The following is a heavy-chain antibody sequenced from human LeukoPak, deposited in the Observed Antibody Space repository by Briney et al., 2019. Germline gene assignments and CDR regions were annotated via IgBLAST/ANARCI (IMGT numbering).Heavy chain of an antibody. CDR1: GGSINNYY. CDR3: ARHGRYDAFDI. D-gene: IGHD1-26*01. CDR2: IHTIGST. J-gene: IGHJ3*02. V-gene: IGHV4-4*09. Sequence: SETLSLTCTVSGGSINNYYWTWIRQPPGKGLEWIGYIHTIGSTNYNPSLKTRVTISVDTSKNLFSLKLTSVTAADTAVYYCARHGRYDAFDIWAEGRWSPSLQ.